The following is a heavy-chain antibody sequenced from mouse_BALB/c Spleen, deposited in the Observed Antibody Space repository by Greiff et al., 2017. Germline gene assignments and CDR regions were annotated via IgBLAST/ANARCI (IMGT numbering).Heavy chain of an antibody. CDR3: ARGPLTGYYFDY. Sequence: QVQLQQSGAELAKPGASVKMSCKASGYTFTSYWMHWVKQRPGQGLEWIGYINPSTGYTEYNQKFKDKATLTADKSSSTAYMQLSSLTSEDSAVYYCARGPLTGYYFDYWGQGTTLTVSS. V-gene: IGHV1-7*01. CDR2: INPSTGYT. D-gene: IGHD4-1*01. J-gene: IGHJ2*01. CDR1: GYTFTSYW.